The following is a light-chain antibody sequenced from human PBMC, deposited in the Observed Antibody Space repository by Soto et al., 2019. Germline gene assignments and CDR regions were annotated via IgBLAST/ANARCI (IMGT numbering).Light chain of an antibody. J-gene: IGKJ1*01. Sequence: EIVLTQSPVTLSLSPGERATLSCRASQSISNSYLTWYQQKPGQAPSLLIYAASSRATGIPDRFSGSGSGTDFTRTVSRLETEDFAVDYCQQYSSSPWTIGQGTKVDIK. V-gene: IGKV3-20*01. CDR1: QSISNSY. CDR3: QQYSSSPWT. CDR2: AAS.